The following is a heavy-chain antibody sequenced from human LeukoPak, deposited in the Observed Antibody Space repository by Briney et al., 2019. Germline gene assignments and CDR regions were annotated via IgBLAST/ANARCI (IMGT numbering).Heavy chain of an antibody. J-gene: IGHJ4*02. CDR3: AKDRGMGYSGTYYVDY. D-gene: IGHD1-26*01. Sequence: GRSLRLSCAASGITFSSYAMHWVRQAPGKGLEWVAVISYDGSNKNYADSVKGRFSISRDNSKNTLYLQMNSLRAEDTAVYYCAKDRGMGYSGTYYVDYWGQGTLVVVSS. V-gene: IGHV3-30*18. CDR1: GITFSSYA. CDR2: ISYDGSNK.